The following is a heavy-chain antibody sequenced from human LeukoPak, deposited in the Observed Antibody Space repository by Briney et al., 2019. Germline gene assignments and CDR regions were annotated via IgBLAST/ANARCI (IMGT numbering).Heavy chain of an antibody. Sequence: PGGSLRLSCVASGSTFSSYSMNWVRRAPGKGLEWVSGISGSGGNPNYADSVEGRFTISRDNSKNTVYLQMNSLRVDDTAIYFCGKNGDYMVRGVVDIWGRGTMVTVSS. CDR3: GKNGDYMVRGVVDI. J-gene: IGHJ3*02. V-gene: IGHV3-23*01. CDR2: ISGSGGNP. CDR1: GSTFSSYS. D-gene: IGHD3-10*01.